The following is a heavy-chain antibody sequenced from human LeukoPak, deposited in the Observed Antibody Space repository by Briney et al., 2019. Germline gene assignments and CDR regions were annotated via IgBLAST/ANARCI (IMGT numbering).Heavy chain of an antibody. CDR3: AKNPILTGLYFDY. V-gene: IGHV3-23*01. D-gene: IGHD3-9*01. CDR2: ISGSGGST. Sequence: GGSLRLSCAASGFTFSSYAMSWVRQAPGKGLEWVSAISGSGGSTYYADSVKGRFTISRDNSKNTLHLQMNSLRAEDTAVYYCAKNPILTGLYFDYWGQGTLVTVSS. J-gene: IGHJ4*02. CDR1: GFTFSSYA.